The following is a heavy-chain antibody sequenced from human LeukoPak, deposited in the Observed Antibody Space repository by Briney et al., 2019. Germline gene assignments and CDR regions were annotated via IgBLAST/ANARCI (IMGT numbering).Heavy chain of an antibody. D-gene: IGHD6-13*01. Sequence: PSETLSLTCTVSGDSISSYYWSWIRQPPGKGLEWIGYIYYSGSTNCNPSLKSRVTMSVDTSKKQFSLILSAVTAADTAIYYCARGPTVVAAAGRAFDYWGQGTLVTVSS. J-gene: IGHJ4*02. CDR2: IYYSGST. CDR3: ARGPTVVAAAGRAFDY. CDR1: GDSISSYY. V-gene: IGHV4-59*01.